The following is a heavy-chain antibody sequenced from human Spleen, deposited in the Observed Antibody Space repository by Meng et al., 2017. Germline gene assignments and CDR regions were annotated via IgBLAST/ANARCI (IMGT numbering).Heavy chain of an antibody. D-gene: IGHD5-18*01. CDR3: ARGHLWLHF. V-gene: IGHV3-11*01. J-gene: IGHJ4*02. CDR2: ITGSDDVI. Sequence: GGSLRLSCVVSGFTFSNYYMTWIRQAPGKGLEWVSYITGSDDVIYYADSVKGRFTVSRDNAKSSLYLQMNSLRAEDTAVYYCARGHLWLHFWGQGTLVTVSS. CDR1: GFTFSNYY.